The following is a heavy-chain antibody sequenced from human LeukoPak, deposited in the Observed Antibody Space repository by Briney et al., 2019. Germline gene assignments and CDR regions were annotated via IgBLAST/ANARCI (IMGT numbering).Heavy chain of an antibody. J-gene: IGHJ4*02. V-gene: IGHV3-7*01. CDR1: GFTFSSYW. CDR2: IKEDGSEK. Sequence: GGSLRLSCGASGFTFSSYWMSWVRQNPGKGLEWVANIKEDGSEKYSVDSVMGRFTISRDNAKNSLYLQMNSLRAEDTAIYYCARDFEERKGLAAGGTDYWGQGTLVTVSS. D-gene: IGHD6-13*01. CDR3: ARDFEERKGLAAGGTDY.